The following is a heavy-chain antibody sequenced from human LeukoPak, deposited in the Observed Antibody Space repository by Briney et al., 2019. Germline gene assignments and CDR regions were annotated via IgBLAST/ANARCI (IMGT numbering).Heavy chain of an antibody. CDR2: IYHSGST. CDR1: GGSISSSNW. D-gene: IGHD4-17*01. J-gene: IGHJ4*02. CDR3: ARATTVTTFDY. V-gene: IGHV4-4*02. Sequence: SETLSLTCAVSGGSISSSNWWSWVRQPPGKGLEWIGEIYHSGSTNYNPSLKSRVTISVDTSKNQFSLKLSSVTAADTAVYYCARATTVTTFDYWGQGTLVTVSS.